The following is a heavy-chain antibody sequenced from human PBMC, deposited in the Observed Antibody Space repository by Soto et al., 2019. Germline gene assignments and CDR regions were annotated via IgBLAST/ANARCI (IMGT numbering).Heavy chain of an antibody. CDR2: IYHSGST. D-gene: IGHD3-16*02. V-gene: IGHV4-30-2*01. CDR3: ARGVRLMITFGGVIVISWFDP. Sequence: PSETLSLTCAVSGGSISSGGYSWSWIRQPPGKGLEWIGYIYHSGSTNYNPSLKSRVTISVDKSKNQFSLKLSSVTAADTAVYYCARGVRLMITFGGVIVISWFDPWGQGTLVTVSS. J-gene: IGHJ5*02. CDR1: GGSISSGGYS.